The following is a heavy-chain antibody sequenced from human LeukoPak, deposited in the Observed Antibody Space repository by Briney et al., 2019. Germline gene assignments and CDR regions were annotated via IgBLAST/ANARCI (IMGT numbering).Heavy chain of an antibody. J-gene: IGHJ6*02. CDR1: GGSISSYY. CDR2: IYYSGST. Sequence: SETLSLTCTVSGGSISSYYWSWIRQPPGKGLEWIGYIYYSGSTNYNPSLKSRVTISVDTSKNQFSLKLSSGTAADTAVYYCARSGPRGYYVMDVWGQGTTVTVSS. D-gene: IGHD2-15*01. V-gene: IGHV4-59*12. CDR3: ARSGPRGYYVMDV.